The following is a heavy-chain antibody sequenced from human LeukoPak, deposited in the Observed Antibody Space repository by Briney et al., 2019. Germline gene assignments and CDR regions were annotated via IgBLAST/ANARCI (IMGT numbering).Heavy chain of an antibody. CDR2: IRYDGSNK. CDR1: GFTFSSYG. Sequence: TGGSLRLSCAASGFTFSSYGMHWVRQAPGKGLEWVAFIRYDGSNKYYADSVKGRFTISRDNSKNTLYLQMNSLRAEDTAVYYCAKDLGKSGSIAAAGEFDYWGQGTLVTVSS. CDR3: AKDLGKSGSIAAAGEFDY. D-gene: IGHD6-13*01. V-gene: IGHV3-30*02. J-gene: IGHJ4*02.